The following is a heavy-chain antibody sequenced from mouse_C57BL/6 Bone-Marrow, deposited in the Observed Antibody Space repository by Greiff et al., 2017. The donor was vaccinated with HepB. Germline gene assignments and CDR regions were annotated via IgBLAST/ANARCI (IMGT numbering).Heavy chain of an antibody. J-gene: IGHJ1*03. D-gene: IGHD1-1*01. V-gene: IGHV1-47*01. Sequence: QVQLQQSGAELVKPGASVKMSCKASGYTFTTYPIEWMKQNHGKSLEWIGNFHPYNDDTKYNEKFKGKATLTVEKSSSTVYLELSRLTSDDSAVYYCARRPFYGSSYYWYFDVWGTGTTVTVSS. CDR1: GYTFTTYP. CDR2: FHPYNDDT. CDR3: ARRPFYGSSYYWYFDV.